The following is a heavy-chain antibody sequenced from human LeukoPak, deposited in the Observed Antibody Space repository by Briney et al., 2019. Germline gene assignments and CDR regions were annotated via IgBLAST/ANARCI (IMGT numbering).Heavy chain of an antibody. J-gene: IGHJ6*03. D-gene: IGHD6-25*01. CDR1: GFTFSSYW. CDR3: ASLPTAASYMDV. CDR2: ISTNDI. V-gene: IGHV3-21*01. Sequence: PGGSLRLSCAASGFTFSSYWMSWVRQAPGRGLEWVSAISTNDIQYADSVKGRFTISRDNAKNSLYLQMDSLRAEDTAVYYCASLPTAASYMDVWGKGTTVTVSS.